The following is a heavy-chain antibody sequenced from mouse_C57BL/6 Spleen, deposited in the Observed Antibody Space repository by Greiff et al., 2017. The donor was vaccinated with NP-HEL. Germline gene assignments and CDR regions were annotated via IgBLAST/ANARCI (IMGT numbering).Heavy chain of an antibody. J-gene: IGHJ4*01. D-gene: IGHD2-5*01. Sequence: VQLQQPGAELVRPGSSVKLSCKASGYTFTSYWMHWVKQRPIQGLEWIGNIDPSDSETHYNQKFKDKATLTVDKSSSTAYMQLSSLTSEDSAVYYCARTPYYSNYEDARDYWGQGTSVTVSS. CDR3: ARTPYYSNYEDARDY. CDR1: GYTFTSYW. CDR2: IDPSDSET. V-gene: IGHV1-52*01.